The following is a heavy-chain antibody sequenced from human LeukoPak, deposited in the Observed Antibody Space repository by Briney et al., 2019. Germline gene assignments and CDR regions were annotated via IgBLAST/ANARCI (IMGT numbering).Heavy chain of an antibody. Sequence: GESLKISCKASGYTSSSYWIGWVRHMPGKGLEWMGIIFPHDSYTRYSPSFQAQVTISADKSTGTAYLQWSSLKVSDTAMYYCASQTDTNFDFWGQGTLVTVSS. CDR1: GYTSSSYW. D-gene: IGHD5-18*01. J-gene: IGHJ4*02. CDR2: IFPHDSYT. V-gene: IGHV5-51*01. CDR3: ASQTDTNFDF.